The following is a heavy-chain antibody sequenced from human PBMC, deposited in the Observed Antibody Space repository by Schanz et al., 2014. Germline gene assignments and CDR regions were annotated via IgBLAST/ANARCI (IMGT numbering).Heavy chain of an antibody. V-gene: IGHV3-NL1*01. CDR1: GLNFDYYG. D-gene: IGHD6-19*01. CDR3: AREPNTSAWLPYFDT. J-gene: IGHJ4*02. CDR2: ISGSGSST. Sequence: VQLLESGGGVVQPGRSLRLSCATSGLNFDYYGMNWVRQAPGKGLEWVSVISGSGSSTYYADSVKGRFTISRDNSKNTLYLQMNSLRAEDTAVYYCAREPNTSAWLPYFDTWGQGTLVTVSS.